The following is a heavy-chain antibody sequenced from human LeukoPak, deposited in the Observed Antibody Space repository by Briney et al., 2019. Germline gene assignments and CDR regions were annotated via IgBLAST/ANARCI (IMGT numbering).Heavy chain of an antibody. CDR3: AIRPGGSGSYYNLGY. D-gene: IGHD3-10*01. CDR2: IYSGGST. V-gene: IGHV3-53*01. J-gene: IGHJ4*02. Sequence: GGSLRLSRAASGFTVSSNYMSWVRQAPGKGLEWVSVIYSGGSTYYADSVKGRFTISRDNSKNTLYLQMNSLRAEDTAVYYCAIRPGGSGSYYNLGYWGQGTLVTVSS. CDR1: GFTVSSNY.